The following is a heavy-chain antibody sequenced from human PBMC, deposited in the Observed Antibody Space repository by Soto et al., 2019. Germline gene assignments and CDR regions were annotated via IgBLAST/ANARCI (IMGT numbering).Heavy chain of an antibody. CDR1: GASMSSSNW. J-gene: IGHJ4*02. CDR3: VRSEAKALDY. V-gene: IGHV4-4*02. Sequence: SETLSLTCTVSGASMSSSNWWNWVRQPPGKGLEWIGEAHHSGRTNYNPSLKSRVTISVDRSQNLFSLKLASVTAADTAVYYCVRSEAKALDYWGQGTLVTVSS. CDR2: AHHSGRT.